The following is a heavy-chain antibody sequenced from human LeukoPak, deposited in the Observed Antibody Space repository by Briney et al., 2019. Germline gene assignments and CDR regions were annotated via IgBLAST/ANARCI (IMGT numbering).Heavy chain of an antibody. D-gene: IGHD1-14*01. V-gene: IGHV4-34*01. CDR2: INHSGST. J-gene: IGHJ4*02. CDR3: ARGRTVNDY. CDR1: GGSFSGYY. Sequence: SETLSLTCAVYGGSFSGYYWSWIRQPPGRGLEWIGEINHSGSTNYNPSLKSRVTISVDTSKNQFSLKLSSVTAADTAVYYCARGRTVNDYWGQGTLVTVSS.